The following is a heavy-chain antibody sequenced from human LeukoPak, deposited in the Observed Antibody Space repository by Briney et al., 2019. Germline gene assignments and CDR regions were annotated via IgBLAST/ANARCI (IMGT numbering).Heavy chain of an antibody. J-gene: IGHJ5*01. V-gene: IGHV1-2*06. CDR1: GSTVSGYS. Sequence: ASVKVSCKASGSTVSGYSMHWVRQAPGQGLEWMGRINPNSGVTNYAQKFQGRVTMTSDTSITTAYMELSSLTSDDTATYYCARDASNWSAFDSWGQGTLVIVSS. D-gene: IGHD1-20*01. CDR2: INPNSGVT. CDR3: ARDASNWSAFDS.